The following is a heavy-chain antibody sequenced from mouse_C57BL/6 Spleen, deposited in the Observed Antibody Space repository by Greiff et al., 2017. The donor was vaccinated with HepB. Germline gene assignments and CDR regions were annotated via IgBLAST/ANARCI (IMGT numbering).Heavy chain of an antibody. CDR3: ARNPYYSNGWYFDV. V-gene: IGHV1-72*01. CDR2: IDPNSGGT. D-gene: IGHD2-5*01. Sequence: QVQLKQPGAELVKPGASVKLSCKASGYTFTSYWMHWVKQRPGRGLEWIGRIDPNSGGTKYNEKFKSKATLTVDKPSSTAYMQLSSLTSEDSAVYYCARNPYYSNGWYFDVWGTGTTVTVSS. J-gene: IGHJ1*03. CDR1: GYTFTSYW.